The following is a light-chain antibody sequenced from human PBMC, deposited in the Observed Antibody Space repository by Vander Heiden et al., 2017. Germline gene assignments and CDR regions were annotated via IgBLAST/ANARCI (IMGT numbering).Light chain of an antibody. Sequence: QPVVTQEPSFSVSPGGTVTLTCGLSSGSVSTSYYPSWYQQTPGQAPRTLIYSTNTRSSGVPDRFSGSILGNKAVLTITGAQADDESDYYCVLYMGSGIWVFGGGTKLTVV. J-gene: IGLJ3*02. CDR1: SGSVSTSYY. CDR2: STN. CDR3: VLYMGSGIWV. V-gene: IGLV8-61*01.